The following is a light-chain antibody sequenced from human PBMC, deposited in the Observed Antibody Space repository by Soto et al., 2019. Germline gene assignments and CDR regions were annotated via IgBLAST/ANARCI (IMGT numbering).Light chain of an antibody. CDR1: QTVTTN. Sequence: EIVLTQSPATLSVSPGERATFSCRASQTVTTNLAWYQQKPGQVPRLLIYAASTRATGIPARFSGSGFGTDFTLSISSLQSVDFAVYHCQQYQSWPHSFGQGTKLEIK. J-gene: IGKJ2*03. V-gene: IGKV3-15*01. CDR2: AAS. CDR3: QQYQSWPHS.